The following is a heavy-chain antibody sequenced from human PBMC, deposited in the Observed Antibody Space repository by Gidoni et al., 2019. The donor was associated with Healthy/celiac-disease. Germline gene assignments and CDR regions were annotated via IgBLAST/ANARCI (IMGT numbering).Heavy chain of an antibody. Sequence: EVQLVESGGGLVKPGGSLRLSCAASGFPFSSYSMNWVRQAPGKGLEWVSSISSSSSYIYYADSVKGRFTISRDNAKNSLYLQMNSLRAEDTAVYYCARDLTSWDYFDYWGQGTLVTVSS. CDR3: ARDLTSWDYFDY. D-gene: IGHD2-2*01. CDR2: ISSSSSYI. J-gene: IGHJ4*02. V-gene: IGHV3-21*01. CDR1: GFPFSSYS.